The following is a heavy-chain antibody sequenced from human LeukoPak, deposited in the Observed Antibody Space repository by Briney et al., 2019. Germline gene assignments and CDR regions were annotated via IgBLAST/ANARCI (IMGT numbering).Heavy chain of an antibody. V-gene: IGHV4-61*02. CDR1: GGSISSGSYY. CDR2: IYTSGST. J-gene: IGHJ6*02. Sequence: SQTLSLTCTVSGGSISSGSYYWSWIRQPAGKGLEWIGRIYTSGSTNYNPSLKSRVTISVDTSKNQFSLKLSSVTAADTAVYYCARMDNDYDYYGMDVWGQGTTVTVSS. CDR3: ARMDNDYDYYGMDV. D-gene: IGHD1-1*01.